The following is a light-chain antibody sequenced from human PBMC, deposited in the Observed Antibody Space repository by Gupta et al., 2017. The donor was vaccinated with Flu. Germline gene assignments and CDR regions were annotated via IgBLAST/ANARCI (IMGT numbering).Light chain of an antibody. Sequence: GTLSLPPGERATLSCRASQSVSSSYLAWYQQKPGQAPRLLIDGASSRATGIPDRFSGSGSGTDCTLTISRLEPEDFAVYYCQQYGSSSYTFGQGTKLEIK. CDR1: QSVSSSY. J-gene: IGKJ2*01. CDR2: GAS. V-gene: IGKV3-20*01. CDR3: QQYGSSSYT.